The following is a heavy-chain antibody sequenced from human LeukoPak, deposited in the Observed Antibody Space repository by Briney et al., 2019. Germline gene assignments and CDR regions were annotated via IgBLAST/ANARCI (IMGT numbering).Heavy chain of an antibody. J-gene: IGHJ4*02. CDR1: GFTFSSYG. CDR3: ARETELAY. D-gene: IGHD6-6*01. V-gene: IGHV3-30*03. Sequence: PGRPLRLSCAASGFTFSSYGMHWVRQAPGKGLEWVAVISYDGSNKYYAYSWKGRFTISRDNAKNSLYLQMSSLRAEDTAVYYCARETELAYWGQGTLVTVSS. CDR2: ISYDGSNK.